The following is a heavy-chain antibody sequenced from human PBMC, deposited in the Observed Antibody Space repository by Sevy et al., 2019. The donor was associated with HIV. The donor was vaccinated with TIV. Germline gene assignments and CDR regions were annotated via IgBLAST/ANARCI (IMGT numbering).Heavy chain of an antibody. CDR1: GGSLGNYG. Sequence: ASVKVSCKASGGSLGNYGMNWVRQAPGQGLEWTGGIIPRVGLANYAQKFQDRVTITADESTSTVYIEVRRLTAEDTGVYYCARVRPCGGDCYFFDSWGQGTLVTVSS. CDR2: IIPRVGLA. J-gene: IGHJ4*02. D-gene: IGHD2-21*01. V-gene: IGHV1-69*10. CDR3: ARVRPCGGDCYFFDS.